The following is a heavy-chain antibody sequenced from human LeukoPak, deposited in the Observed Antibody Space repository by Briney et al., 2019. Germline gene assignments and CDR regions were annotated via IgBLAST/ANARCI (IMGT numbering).Heavy chain of an antibody. D-gene: IGHD3-16*02. CDR1: GFTFSSYS. J-gene: IGHJ4*02. CDR2: ISSSSSYI. V-gene: IGHV3-21*01. CDR3: ARGRTYDYVWGSYRWYSFDY. Sequence: PGRSLRLSCAASGFTFSSYSMNWVRQAPGKGLEWVSSISSSSSYIYYADSVKGRFTISRDNAKNSLYLQMNSLRAEDTAVYYCARGRTYDYVWGSYRWYSFDYWGQGTLVTVSS.